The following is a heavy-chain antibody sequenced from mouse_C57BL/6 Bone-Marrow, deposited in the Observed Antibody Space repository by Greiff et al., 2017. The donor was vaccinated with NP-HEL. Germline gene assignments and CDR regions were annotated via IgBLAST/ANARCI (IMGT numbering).Heavy chain of an antibody. D-gene: IGHD1-1*01. V-gene: IGHV8-12*01. CDR2: IYWDDDK. Sequence: QVTLKVSGPGILQSSQTLSLTCSFSGFSLSTSGMGVSWIRQPSGKGLEWLAHIYWDDDKRYNPSLKSRLTISKDTSRNQVFLKITSVDTADTATYYCVGPHGSSYGHYWYFDVWGTGTTVTVSS. CDR1: GFSLSTSGMG. J-gene: IGHJ1*03. CDR3: VGPHGSSYGHYWYFDV.